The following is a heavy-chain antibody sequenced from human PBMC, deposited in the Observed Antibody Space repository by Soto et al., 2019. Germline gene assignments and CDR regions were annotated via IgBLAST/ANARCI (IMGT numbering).Heavy chain of an antibody. CDR2: IIPILGIA. Sequence: ASVKVSCKASGGTFSSYTISWVRQAPGQGLEWMGRIIPILGIANYAQKFQGRVTITADKSTSTAYMELRSLRSDDTAVYYCARDLRFVFLWFGEPPTGMDVWRQGTTVTVAS. V-gene: IGHV1-69*04. J-gene: IGHJ6*02. CDR3: ARDLRFVFLWFGEPPTGMDV. CDR1: GGTFSSYT. D-gene: IGHD3-10*01.